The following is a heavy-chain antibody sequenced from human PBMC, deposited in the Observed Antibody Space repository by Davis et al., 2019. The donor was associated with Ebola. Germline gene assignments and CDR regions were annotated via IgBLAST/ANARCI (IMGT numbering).Heavy chain of an antibody. CDR1: GFTFSDYY. CDR3: TTDLVDTYYDILTGYYIGGRDAFDI. Sequence: PGGSLRLSCAASGFTFSDYYMSWIRQAPGKGLEWVSYISSSSSYTNYADSVKGRFTISRDNAKNTLYLQMNSLKTEDTAVYYCTTDLVDTYYDILTGYYIGGRDAFDIWGQGTMVTVSS. D-gene: IGHD3-9*01. CDR2: ISSSSSYT. J-gene: IGHJ3*02. V-gene: IGHV3-11*05.